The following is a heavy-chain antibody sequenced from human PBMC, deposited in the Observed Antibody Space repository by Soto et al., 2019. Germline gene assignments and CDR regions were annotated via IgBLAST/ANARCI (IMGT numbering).Heavy chain of an antibody. D-gene: IGHD2-15*01. Sequence: QLQLQESGPGRVKPAETLSLKCAVSGGAVSSGNYFWGWIRQPPGKGLVWIGNIYYNGDPYYSPSLQRGVTMPVDTAQDQFALRLTSVTAADTAAYYCARRLIDTSNQGHAFYFWGQGTLVTLSS. CDR1: GGAVSSGNYF. CDR3: ARRLIDTSNQGHAFYF. V-gene: IGHV4-39*01. J-gene: IGHJ3*01. CDR2: IYYNGDP.